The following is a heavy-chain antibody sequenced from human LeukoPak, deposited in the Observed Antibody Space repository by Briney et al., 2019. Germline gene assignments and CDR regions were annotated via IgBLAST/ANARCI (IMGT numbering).Heavy chain of an antibody. D-gene: IGHD2-21*01. CDR2: IYYSGST. Sequence: PSETLSLTCTVSGGSISSSSYYWGWIRQPPGKGLEWIGSIYYSGSTYYNPSLKSRVSISVDTSKNQVSLKLNSVTTADTAVYYCARGLRDLLPDFWGQGTLVTVSS. J-gene: IGHJ4*02. CDR1: GGSISSSSYY. V-gene: IGHV4-39*07. CDR3: ARGLRDLLPDF.